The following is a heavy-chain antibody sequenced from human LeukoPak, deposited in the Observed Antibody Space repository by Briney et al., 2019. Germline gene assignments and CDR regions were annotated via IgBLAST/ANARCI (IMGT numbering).Heavy chain of an antibody. CDR2: IIPIFGTA. V-gene: IGHV1-69*06. D-gene: IGHD6-13*01. Sequence: SVKVSCKASGYTFTSYGISWVRQAPGQGLEWMGGIIPIFGTANYAQKFQGRVTITADKSTSTAYMELSSLRSEDTAVYYCARGYSSSWYYYYYYYMDVWGKGTTVTVSS. CDR3: ARGYSSSWYYYYYYYMDV. CDR1: GYTFTSYG. J-gene: IGHJ6*03.